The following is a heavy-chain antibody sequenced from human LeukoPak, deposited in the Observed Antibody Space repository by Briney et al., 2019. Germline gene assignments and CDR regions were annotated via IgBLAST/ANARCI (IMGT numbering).Heavy chain of an antibody. J-gene: IGHJ4*02. D-gene: IGHD2-15*01. CDR2: MNPNSGTT. CDR3: AREGGAWDIVVVVAAAGFDY. Sequence: ASVKVSCKASGYTFTNYDINWVRQAPGQGLEWMGWMNPNSGTTGCAQRFLGRVTITSNTSISTTYMELSSLRSEDTAVYYCAREGGAWDIVVVVAAAGFDYWGQGTLVTVSS. CDR1: GYTFTNYD. V-gene: IGHV1-8*01.